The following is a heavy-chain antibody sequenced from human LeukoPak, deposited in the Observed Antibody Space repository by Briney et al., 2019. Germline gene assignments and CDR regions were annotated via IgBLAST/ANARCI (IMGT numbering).Heavy chain of an antibody. D-gene: IGHD3-10*01. J-gene: IGHJ4*02. V-gene: IGHV4-39*07. CDR1: GGSISRTTYY. CDR2: IYFSGST. Sequence: SETLSLTCTVSGGSISRTTYYWGWIRQPPGKGLEWIGSIYFSGSTYYNPSLKSRVTISVDTSKNQFSLKLSSVTDADTAVYYCARDGMWFGEFRFDYWGQGTLVTVSS. CDR3: ARDGMWFGEFRFDY.